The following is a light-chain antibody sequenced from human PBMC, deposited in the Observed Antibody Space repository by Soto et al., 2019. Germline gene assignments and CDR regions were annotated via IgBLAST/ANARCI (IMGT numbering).Light chain of an antibody. CDR1: QSVSSY. Sequence: ENGMTQSPATLSLSPGERATLSCRTSQSVSSYFAWYQQKPSRAPRLLIYDASNRATGIPARFIGSGSGTDFTLTISSLEPEDFAVYYCQKRSNWPITFGQGTRLEI. V-gene: IGKV3-11*01. CDR2: DAS. CDR3: QKRSNWPIT. J-gene: IGKJ5*01.